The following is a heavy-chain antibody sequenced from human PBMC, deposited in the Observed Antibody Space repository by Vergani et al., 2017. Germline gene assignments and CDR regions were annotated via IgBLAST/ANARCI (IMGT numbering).Heavy chain of an antibody. CDR1: GFTFSSYS. CDR3: ARDRYGDYAYYYYYGVDV. V-gene: IGHV3-48*01. J-gene: IGHJ6*02. CDR2: ISSSSSTI. Sequence: VQLVESGGGLVQPGGSLRLSCAASGFTFSSYSMNWVRQAPGKGLEWVSYISSSSSTIYYADSVKGRFTISRDNGKNSLYLQMNSLRAEDTAVYYCARDRYGDYAYYYYYGVDVWDQGTTVTVS. D-gene: IGHD4-17*01.